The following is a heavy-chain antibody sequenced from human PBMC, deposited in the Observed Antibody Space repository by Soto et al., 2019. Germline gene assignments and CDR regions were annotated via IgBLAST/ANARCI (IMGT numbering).Heavy chain of an antibody. CDR2: ISPYNGNT. CDR3: ARDGRGTAMGFTAADWFDP. J-gene: IGHJ5*02. V-gene: IGHV1-18*01. D-gene: IGHD5-18*01. CDR1: GYTFTSYG. Sequence: QVQLVQSGAEVKKPGASVKVSCKASGYTFTSYGISWVRQAPGQGLEWMGWISPYNGNTNYAQMLQGRVTMTTDTSTNTAYMELRSLRSDDTDVYYCARDGRGTAMGFTAADWFDPWGQGTLVTVSS.